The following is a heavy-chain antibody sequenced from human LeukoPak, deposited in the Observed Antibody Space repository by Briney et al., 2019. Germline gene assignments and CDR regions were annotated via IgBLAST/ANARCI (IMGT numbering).Heavy chain of an antibody. CDR2: ISGSGGST. Sequence: GGSLRLSCAASGFTVSSNYMSWVRQAPGKGLEWVSAISGSGGSTYYADSVKGRFTISRDNSKNTLYLQTNSLRAEDTAVYYCAKSLESTNYYYHMDVWGEGTTVTISS. CDR1: GFTVSSNY. D-gene: IGHD2-2*01. J-gene: IGHJ6*03. V-gene: IGHV3-23*01. CDR3: AKSLESTNYYYHMDV.